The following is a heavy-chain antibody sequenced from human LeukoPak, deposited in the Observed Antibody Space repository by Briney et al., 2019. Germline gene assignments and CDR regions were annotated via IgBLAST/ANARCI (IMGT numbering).Heavy chain of an antibody. CDR1: GFTFSSDA. CDR3: AKFRPDDITVAATGYFDS. CDR2: ISGSGSAT. D-gene: IGHD6-19*01. Sequence: GGCLRLSCAASGFTFSSDAMSGVRQAPGKGLNWVSTISGSGSATYYADSAKGRFTISRDNSKNTLYLQMNSLRAEDTAVYYCAKFRPDDITVAATGYFDSWGQGTLVTVSS. J-gene: IGHJ4*02. V-gene: IGHV3-23*01.